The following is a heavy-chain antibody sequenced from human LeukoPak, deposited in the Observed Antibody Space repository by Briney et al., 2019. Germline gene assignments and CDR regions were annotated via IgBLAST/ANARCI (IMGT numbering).Heavy chain of an antibody. CDR3: AKDSRRYCSGGSCYGGRGYYYYYGMDV. CDR1: GFTFSSYG. J-gene: IGHJ6*02. V-gene: IGHV3-30*18. D-gene: IGHD2-15*01. Sequence: PGRSLRLSCAASGFTFSSYGMHWVRQAPGKGLEWVAVISYDGSNKYYADSVKGRFTISRDNSKNTLYLQMNSLRAEDTAVYYCAKDSRRYCSGGSCYGGRGYYYYYGMDVWGQGTTVTVSS. CDR2: ISYDGSNK.